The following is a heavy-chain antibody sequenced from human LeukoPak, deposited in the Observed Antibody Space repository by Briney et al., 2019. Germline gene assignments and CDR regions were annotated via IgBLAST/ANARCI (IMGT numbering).Heavy chain of an antibody. CDR2: INPKSGGT. J-gene: IGHJ5*02. V-gene: IGHV1-2*02. CDR1: GYTFTGYY. CDR3: ARSMGGGWSNSNWFDP. Sequence: ASVKVSCKASGYTFTGYYMHWVRQAPGQGLEWMGWINPKSGGTNYAQKFQGRVTMTRGTSISTAYMEMSRLRSDDTAVYYCARSMGGGWSNSNWFDPWGQGTLVTVSS. D-gene: IGHD3-16*01.